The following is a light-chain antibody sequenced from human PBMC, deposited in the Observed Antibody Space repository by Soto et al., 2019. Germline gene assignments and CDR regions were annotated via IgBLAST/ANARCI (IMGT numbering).Light chain of an antibody. CDR2: AAS. V-gene: IGKV3-20*01. J-gene: IGKJ3*01. CDR1: QSVSSY. Sequence: EIVLTQSPGTLSLSPGERATLSCRASQSVSSYLAWYKQKPGQAPRLLISAASSRATGIPDRFSGSGSGTDFTLTISRLEPEDFAVYYCQQYGNSPFGFGPGTKVDIK. CDR3: QQYGNSPFG.